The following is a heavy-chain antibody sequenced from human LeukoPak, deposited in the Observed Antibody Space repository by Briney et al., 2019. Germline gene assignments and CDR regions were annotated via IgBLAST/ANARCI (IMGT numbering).Heavy chain of an antibody. CDR3: AKLLHYDSSGYFETDAFDI. CDR2: ISGSGGST. J-gene: IGHJ3*02. D-gene: IGHD3-22*01. V-gene: IGHV3-23*01. CDR1: GFTFSSYG. Sequence: GGSLRLSCAASGFTFSSYGMSWVRQAPGKGLEWVSAISGSGGSTYYADSVKGRFTISRDNSKNTLYLQMNSLRAEDTAVYYCAKLLHYDSSGYFETDAFDIWGQGTMVTVSS.